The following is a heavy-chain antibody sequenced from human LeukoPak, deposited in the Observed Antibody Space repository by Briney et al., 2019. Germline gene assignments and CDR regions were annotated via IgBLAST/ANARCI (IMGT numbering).Heavy chain of an antibody. D-gene: IGHD1-14*01. CDR3: ARRYHMTPNWFDP. CDR2: IYYSGST. V-gene: IGHV4-39*07. J-gene: IGHJ5*02. CDR1: GGSISSSSYY. Sequence: SETLSLTCTVSGGSISSSSYYWGWIRQPPGKGLEWIGSIYYSGSTYYNPSLKSRVTISVDTSKNQFSLKLSSVTAADTAVYYCARRYHMTPNWFDPWGQGTLVTVSS.